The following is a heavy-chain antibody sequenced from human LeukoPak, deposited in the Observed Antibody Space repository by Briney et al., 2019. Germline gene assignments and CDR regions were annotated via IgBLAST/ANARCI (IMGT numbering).Heavy chain of an antibody. CDR2: IYYSGST. D-gene: IGHD4-11*01. J-gene: IGHJ4*02. CDR1: GGSISSYY. CDR3: ARQGPITTVDY. V-gene: IGHV4-59*01. Sequence: PSETLSLTCTVSGGSISSYYWSWIRQPPGKGLEWIGYIYYSGSTNYNPSLKSRVTISVDTSKNQFSLKLSSVTAADTAVYYCARQGPITTVDYWGQGTLVTVSS.